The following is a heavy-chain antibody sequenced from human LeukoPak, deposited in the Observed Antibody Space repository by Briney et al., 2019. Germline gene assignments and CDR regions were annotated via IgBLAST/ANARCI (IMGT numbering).Heavy chain of an antibody. D-gene: IGHD1-26*01. J-gene: IGHJ4*02. CDR1: GFTFSSYS. CDR2: IWYDGSNK. CDR3: ARDKGGGATTFDY. V-gene: IGHV3-33*01. Sequence: PGGSLRLSCAASGFTFSSYSMHWVRQAPGKGLEWVAVIWYDGSNKYYADSVKGRFTISRDNSKNTLYLQMNSLRAEDTAVYYCARDKGGGATTFDYWGQGTLVTVSS.